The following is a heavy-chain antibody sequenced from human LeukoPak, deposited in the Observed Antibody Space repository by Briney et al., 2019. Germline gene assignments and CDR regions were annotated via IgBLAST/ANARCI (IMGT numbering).Heavy chain of an antibody. CDR1: GGTFSSYA. CDR2: IIPILGIA. V-gene: IGHV1-69*04. CDR3: ARVAVYYDSSGYYPY. Sequence: GSSVKVSCKASGGTFSSYAISWVRQAPGQGLEWMGRIIPILGIANYAQKFQGRVTITADKSTSTAYMELSSLRSEDTAVYYCARVAVYYDSSGYYPYWGQGTLVTVSS. D-gene: IGHD3-22*01. J-gene: IGHJ4*02.